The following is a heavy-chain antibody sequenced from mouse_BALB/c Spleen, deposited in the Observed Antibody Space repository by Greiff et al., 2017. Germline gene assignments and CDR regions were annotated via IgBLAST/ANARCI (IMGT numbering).Heavy chain of an antibody. CDR3: TPWGNYVTFAY. V-gene: IGHV6-6*01. J-gene: IGHJ3*01. CDR2: IRSKANNHAT. Sequence: EVQLEESGGGLVQPGGSMKLSCAASGFTFSDAWMDWVRQSPEKGLEWVAEIRSKANNHATYYAESVKGRFTNSRDDSKSRVYRQMNSSRAEDTGIDCCTPWGNYVTFAYWGQGTLVTVSA. D-gene: IGHD2-1*01. CDR1: GFTFSDAW.